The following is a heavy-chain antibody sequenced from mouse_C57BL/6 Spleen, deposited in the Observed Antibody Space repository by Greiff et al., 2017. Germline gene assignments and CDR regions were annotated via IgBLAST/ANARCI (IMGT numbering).Heavy chain of an antibody. D-gene: IGHD1-1*01. CDR3: TTAYYYGSSGFAY. CDR2: IDPENGDT. V-gene: IGHV14-4*01. Sequence: EVQGVESGAELVRPGASVKLSCTASGFNIKDDYMHWVKQRPEQGLEWIGWIDPENGDTEYASKFQGKATITADTSSNTAYLQLSSLTSEDTAVYYCTTAYYYGSSGFAYWGQGTLVTVSA. J-gene: IGHJ3*01. CDR1: GFNIKDDY.